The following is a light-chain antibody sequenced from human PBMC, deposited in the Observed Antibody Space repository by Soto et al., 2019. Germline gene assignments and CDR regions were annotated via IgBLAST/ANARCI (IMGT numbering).Light chain of an antibody. J-gene: IGKJ2*01. CDR2: GAS. Sequence: EIVLTQSPCTLSLSPGERATLSCRASQSVSTSYLAWYQQKPGQAPRLLIYGASSRATGIPDRFSGSGSGTEFTLTISRLEPEDFAVYYCQQYGSSPLYTFGQGTKLEIK. V-gene: IGKV3-20*01. CDR1: QSVSTSY. CDR3: QQYGSSPLYT.